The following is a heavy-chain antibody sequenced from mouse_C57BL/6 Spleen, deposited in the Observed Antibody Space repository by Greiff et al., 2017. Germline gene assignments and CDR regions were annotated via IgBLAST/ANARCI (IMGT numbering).Heavy chain of an antibody. CDR2: ISSGGSYT. J-gene: IGHJ1*03. V-gene: IGHV5-6*02. Sequence: DVMLVESGGDLVKPGGSLKLSCAASGFTFSSYGMSWVRQTPDKRLEWVATISSGGSYTYYPDSVKGRFTISRDNAKNTLYLQMSSLKSEDTAMYYCARRLYDYDGYFDVWGTGTTVTVSS. CDR1: GFTFSSYG. D-gene: IGHD2-4*01. CDR3: ARRLYDYDGYFDV.